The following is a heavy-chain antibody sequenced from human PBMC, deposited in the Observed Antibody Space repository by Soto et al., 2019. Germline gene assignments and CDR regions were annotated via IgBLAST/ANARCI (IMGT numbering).Heavy chain of an antibody. D-gene: IGHD2-15*01. CDR2: IWFDGSNK. CDR3: AREVGSRSCRWFDP. Sequence: QVQLVESGGGVVQPGRSLRLSCAAPGFTFSSYGMHWVRQAPGKGLEWVAVIWFDGSNKYYADSVRGRFTISRDNSKNTLSLQMNSLRAEDTAVYYCAREVGSRSCRWFDPWGQGTLVTVSS. V-gene: IGHV3-33*01. CDR1: GFTFSSYG. J-gene: IGHJ5*02.